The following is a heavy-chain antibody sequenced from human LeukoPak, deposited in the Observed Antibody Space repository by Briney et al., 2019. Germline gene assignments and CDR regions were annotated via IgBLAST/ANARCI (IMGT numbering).Heavy chain of an antibody. CDR3: ARHRPISRYFDLSFEY. CDR1: GDSSGITGYY. D-gene: IGHD3-9*01. J-gene: IGHJ4*02. V-gene: IGHV4-39*01. Sequence: SQTLSLTCTVSGDSSGITGYYCGWIRQPPGKGLEWIGSIFYSGTTFSNPSLTGRVTISVDRSNNQISLNLTSVTAADTAVYYCARHRPISRYFDLSFEYWGQGNLVTVSS. CDR2: IFYSGTT.